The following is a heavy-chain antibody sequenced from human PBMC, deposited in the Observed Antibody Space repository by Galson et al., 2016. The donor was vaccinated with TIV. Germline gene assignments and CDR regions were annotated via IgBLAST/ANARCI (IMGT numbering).Heavy chain of an antibody. J-gene: IGHJ4*02. CDR1: GFTFSIYA. CDR2: IGGGGGGT. CDR3: AKDRGPDGDWFSDY. Sequence: SLRLSCAASGFTFSIYAMSWVRQAPGKGLEWVSAIGGGGGGTYSADSVKGWFTISRDNSKNTVYLQMNSLRAEDTALYYCAKDRGPDGDWFSDYWGQGTLVTVSS. D-gene: IGHD3-9*01. V-gene: IGHV3-23*01.